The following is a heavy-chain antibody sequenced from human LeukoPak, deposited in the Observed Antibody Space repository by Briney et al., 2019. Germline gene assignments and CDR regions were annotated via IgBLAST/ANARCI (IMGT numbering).Heavy chain of an antibody. CDR2: ISGSGGHT. Sequence: GGSLRLSCAASGITFTSHAMSWVRQAPGKGLEGVSLISGSGGHTYYGDSVKGRFTISRDNSKSTLYLQMNSLRAEDTAVHYCAKGGELVRGYYYYMDVWGKGTTVTASS. V-gene: IGHV3-23*01. CDR1: GITFTSHA. D-gene: IGHD6-6*01. CDR3: AKGGELVRGYYYYMDV. J-gene: IGHJ6*03.